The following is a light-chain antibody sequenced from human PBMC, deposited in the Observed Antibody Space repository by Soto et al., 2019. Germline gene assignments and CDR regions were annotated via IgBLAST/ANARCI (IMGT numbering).Light chain of an antibody. CDR3: QQYNSYSS. CDR1: QTISSW. J-gene: IGKJ1*01. Sequence: DMQMTQSPSTLSGSVGDRVTITCRASQTISSWLAWCQQKPGKAPKLLIYKASTLKSGVPSGFSGSGSGTEFTLTISSLQPDDFATYYCQQYNSYSSFGQGTKVDIK. V-gene: IGKV1-5*03. CDR2: KAS.